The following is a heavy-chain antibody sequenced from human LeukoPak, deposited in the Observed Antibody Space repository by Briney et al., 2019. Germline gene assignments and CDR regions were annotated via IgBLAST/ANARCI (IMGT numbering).Heavy chain of an antibody. J-gene: IGHJ4*02. V-gene: IGHV1-69*01. CDR1: GGTFSSYA. Sequence: SVKVSCKASGGTFSSYAFSWARQAPGQGLEWMGGIIPIVGTTNYAQMFQGRVTITADESTSTAYMELSSLRSEDTAVYYCARGGYYYDSSGYSHLPDYWGQGTLVTVSA. CDR3: ARGGYYYDSSGYSHLPDY. D-gene: IGHD3-22*01. CDR2: IIPIVGTT.